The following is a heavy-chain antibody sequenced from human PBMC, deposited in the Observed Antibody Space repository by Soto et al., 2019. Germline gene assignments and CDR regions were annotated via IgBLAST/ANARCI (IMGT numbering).Heavy chain of an antibody. D-gene: IGHD6-6*01. Sequence: QVQLVESGGGVVQPGRSLRLSCAASGFTFSSYSMHWVRQAPGKGLEWVAVISYDGSNKYYADAVKGRFTTSRDNSKRTLYLRMNSLRLEDTAVYYCARVGGTAARRQWLDFWGQGTLVTVSS. J-gene: IGHJ5*01. V-gene: IGHV3-30-3*01. CDR3: ARVGGTAARRQWLDF. CDR2: ISYDGSNK. CDR1: GFTFSSYS.